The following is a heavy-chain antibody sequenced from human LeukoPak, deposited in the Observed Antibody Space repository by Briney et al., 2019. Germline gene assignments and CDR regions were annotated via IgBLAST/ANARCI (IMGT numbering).Heavy chain of an antibody. CDR2: IYSGGST. D-gene: IGHD6-19*01. Sequence: GESLRLSCAASGFTVSSNYMNWVRQAPGKGLEWVSIIYSGGSTYYADSVKGRFTISRDNSKNTLYLQMNSLRAEDTAVYYCARDLGSGWNFDYWGQGTLVTVSS. J-gene: IGHJ4*02. CDR3: ARDLGSGWNFDY. CDR1: GFTVSSNY. V-gene: IGHV3-53*01.